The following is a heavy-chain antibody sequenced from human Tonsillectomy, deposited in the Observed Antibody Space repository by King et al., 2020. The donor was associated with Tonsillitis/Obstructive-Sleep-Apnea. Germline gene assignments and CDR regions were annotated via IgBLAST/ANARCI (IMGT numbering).Heavy chain of an antibody. D-gene: IGHD3-3*01. CDR3: TRDSLRFLEWNTSYYYYYYMDV. V-gene: IGHV3-49*05. CDR2: IRSKAYGGTT. CDR1: GFTFGDYA. Sequence: VQLVESGGGLVKPGRSLRLSCTASGFTFGDYAMSWFRQAPGKGLEWVGFIRSKAYGGTTVYAASVKGRFTISRDDSKSIAYLQMNSLKTEDTAVYYCTRDSLRFLEWNTSYYYYYYMDVWGKGTTVTVSS. J-gene: IGHJ6*03.